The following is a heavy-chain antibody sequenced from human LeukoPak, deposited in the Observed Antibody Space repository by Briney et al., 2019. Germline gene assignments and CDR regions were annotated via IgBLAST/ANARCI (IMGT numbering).Heavy chain of an antibody. CDR1: GYTFTSYD. CDR3: AVNYYDSSGYYYVLFDY. D-gene: IGHD3-22*01. Sequence: GASVKVSCKASGYTFTSYDINWVRQATGQGLEWMGWMNPNSGNTGYAQKFQGRVTITRNTSISTAYMELSSLRSEDTAVYYCAVNYYDSSGYYYVLFDYWGQGTLVTVSS. J-gene: IGHJ4*02. CDR2: MNPNSGNT. V-gene: IGHV1-8*03.